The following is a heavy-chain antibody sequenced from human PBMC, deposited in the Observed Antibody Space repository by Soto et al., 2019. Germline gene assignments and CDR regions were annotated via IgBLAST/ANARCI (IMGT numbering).Heavy chain of an antibody. Sequence: GASVKVSCKASGGTFSSHAISWVRQAPGQGLEWMGGIIPFFKATNYAQKFQGRVTITADDSTSTAYMDLYSLRSEDTAVYYCARDVPLNYYGRTFSYYAMDVWGQGTTVTVSS. CDR1: GGTFSSHA. D-gene: IGHD3-10*01. CDR3: ARDVPLNYYGRTFSYYAMDV. J-gene: IGHJ6*02. V-gene: IGHV1-69*13. CDR2: IIPFFKAT.